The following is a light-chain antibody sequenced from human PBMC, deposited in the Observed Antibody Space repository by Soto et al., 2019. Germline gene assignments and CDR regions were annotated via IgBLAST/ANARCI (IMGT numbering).Light chain of an antibody. CDR1: QSVRSN. Sequence: EIVMTQSPDTLSVSPGERATLSCRASQSVRSNLAWYQQKPAQAPRRLIYGASTRATGIPARFSGSGSGTEFTLTISSLQSEDFAVYYCQQYNNWPPWTFGQGTKVENK. J-gene: IGKJ1*01. CDR2: GAS. V-gene: IGKV3-15*01. CDR3: QQYNNWPPWT.